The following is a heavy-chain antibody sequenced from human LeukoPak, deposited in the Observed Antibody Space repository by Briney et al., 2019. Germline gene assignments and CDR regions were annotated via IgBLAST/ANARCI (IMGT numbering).Heavy chain of an antibody. CDR3: ATSGGSYWS. J-gene: IGHJ5*02. CDR2: VNQGGTEK. CDR1: GFTFSSQW. D-gene: IGHD1-26*01. V-gene: IGHV3-7*01. Sequence: RGSLRLSCAASGFTFSSQWMSWVRQVPGKGLEWVAIVNQGGTEKYYVDSVKGRFTISRDNAENSLYLQMNSLRAEDTAVYYCATSGGSYWSWGQGTLVTVSS.